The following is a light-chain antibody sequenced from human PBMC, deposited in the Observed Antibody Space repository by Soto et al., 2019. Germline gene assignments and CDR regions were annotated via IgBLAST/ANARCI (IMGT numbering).Light chain of an antibody. Sequence: EIVMTQSPATLSVSPGERATLSCRASQSVSSNLAWYQQKPGQAPRLLIYGASTRATGIPARFSGSGSGTEFTFAISSLQSEDFAVYYCQQYNNWPWTFGQGTKVVIK. CDR1: QSVSSN. J-gene: IGKJ1*01. CDR3: QQYNNWPWT. V-gene: IGKV3-15*01. CDR2: GAS.